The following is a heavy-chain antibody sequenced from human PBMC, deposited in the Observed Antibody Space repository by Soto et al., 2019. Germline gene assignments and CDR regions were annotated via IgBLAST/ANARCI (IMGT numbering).Heavy chain of an antibody. CDR1: GFTFSSYA. Sequence: SLRLSCAASGFTFSSYAMHWVRQAPGKGLEWVAVISYDGSNKYYADSVKGRFTISRDNSKNTLYLQMNSLRAEDTAVYYCARDPRIIQLWAYFDYWGQGTLVTVSS. CDR3: ARDPRIIQLWAYFDY. V-gene: IGHV3-30-3*01. J-gene: IGHJ4*02. D-gene: IGHD5-18*01. CDR2: ISYDGSNK.